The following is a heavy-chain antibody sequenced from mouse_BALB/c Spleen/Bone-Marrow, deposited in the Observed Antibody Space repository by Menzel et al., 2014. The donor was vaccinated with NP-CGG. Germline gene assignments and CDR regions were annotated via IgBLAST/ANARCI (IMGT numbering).Heavy chain of an antibody. CDR1: GYTFAYYT. V-gene: IGHV1-4*01. CDR3: AREVYGSWFAY. Sequence: VKLVESGAELARPGASVKMSCKASGYTFAYYTVHWVKQRPGQGLEWIGYINPSSGYTNCNQKFKDKATLTTDKSSSTAYMQLSSLTSEDSAVYYCAREVYGSWFAYWGQGTLVTVSA. CDR2: INPSSGYT. J-gene: IGHJ3*01. D-gene: IGHD2-2*01.